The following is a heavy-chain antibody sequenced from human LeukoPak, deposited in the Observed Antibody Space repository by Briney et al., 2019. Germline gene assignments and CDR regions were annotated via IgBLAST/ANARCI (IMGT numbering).Heavy chain of an antibody. CDR2: MNPNSGNT. J-gene: IGHJ6*03. V-gene: IGHV1-8*03. Sequence: ASVKVSCKASGYTFTSYDINWVRQATGQGLEWMGWMNPNSGNTGYAQKFQGRVTITRNTSISTAYMELSSLRSEDTAVYYCARDQGLSGVTPGYYYMDVWGKGTTVTVSS. D-gene: IGHD2-21*02. CDR1: GYTFTSYD. CDR3: ARDQGLSGVTPGYYYMDV.